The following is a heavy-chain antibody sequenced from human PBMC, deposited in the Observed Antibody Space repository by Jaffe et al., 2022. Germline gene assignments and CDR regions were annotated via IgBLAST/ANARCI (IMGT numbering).Heavy chain of an antibody. CDR1: GYTFTGYY. D-gene: IGHD4-17*01. CDR2: INPNSGGT. J-gene: IGHJ5*02. Sequence: QVQLVQSGAEVKKPGASVKVSCKASGYTFTGYYMHWVRQAPGQGLEWMGWINPNSGGTNYAQKFQGRVTMTRDTSISTAYMELSRLRSDDTAVYYCARDLDPTVTTYWFDPWGQGTLVTVSS. CDR3: ARDLDPTVTTYWFDP. V-gene: IGHV1-2*02.